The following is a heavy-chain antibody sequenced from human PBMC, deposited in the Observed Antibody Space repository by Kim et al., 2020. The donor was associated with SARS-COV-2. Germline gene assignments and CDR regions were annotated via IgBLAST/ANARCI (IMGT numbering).Heavy chain of an antibody. CDR1: GGSISSYY. J-gene: IGHJ4*02. Sequence: SETLSLTCTVSGGSISSYYWSWIRQPPGKGLEWIGYIYYSGSTNYNPSLKSRVTISVDTSKNQFSLKLSSVTAADTAVYYCARTAYSGSYEGSFDYWGQG. CDR3: ARTAYSGSYEGSFDY. V-gene: IGHV4-59*08. CDR2: IYYSGST. D-gene: IGHD1-26*01.